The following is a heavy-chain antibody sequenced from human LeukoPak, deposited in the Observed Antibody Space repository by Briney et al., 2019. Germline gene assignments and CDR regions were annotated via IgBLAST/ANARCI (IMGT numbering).Heavy chain of an antibody. CDR1: GFTFSDYY. D-gene: IGHD6-19*01. CDR2: ISGSGGST. Sequence: GGSLRLSCAASGFTFSDYYMTWIRQAPGKGLEWVSAISGSGGSTYYADSVKGRFTISRDNSKNTLYLQMNSLRAEDTAVYYCAKDLVSIAVAVHFDYWGQGTLVTVSS. CDR3: AKDLVSIAVAVHFDY. V-gene: IGHV3-23*01. J-gene: IGHJ4*02.